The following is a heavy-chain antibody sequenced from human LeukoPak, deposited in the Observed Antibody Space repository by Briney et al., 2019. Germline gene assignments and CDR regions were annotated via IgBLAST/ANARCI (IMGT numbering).Heavy chain of an antibody. CDR1: GGSISSYY. Sequence: SETLSLTCTVSGGSISSYYWSWIRQPPGKGLEWIGYIYYSGSTNYNPSLKSRVTISVDTSKNQFSLKLSSVTAADTAVYYCARGGSYYDSGGLEDYWGQGTLVTVSS. V-gene: IGHV4-59*12. CDR3: ARGGSYYDSGGLEDY. D-gene: IGHD3-22*01. CDR2: IYYSGST. J-gene: IGHJ4*02.